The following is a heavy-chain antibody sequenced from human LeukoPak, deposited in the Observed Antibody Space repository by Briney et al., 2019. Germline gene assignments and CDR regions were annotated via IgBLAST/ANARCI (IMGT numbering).Heavy chain of an antibody. CDR3: ARDLGIAARLVWFDP. CDR1: GGSISSYY. D-gene: IGHD6-6*01. Sequence: SETLSLTCTVSGGSISSYYWSWIRQPPGKGLEWIGYIYYSGSTNYNPSLKSRVTISVDTSKNRFSLKLSSVTAADTAVYYCARDLGIAARLVWFDPWGQGTLVTVSS. CDR2: IYYSGST. J-gene: IGHJ5*02. V-gene: IGHV4-59*01.